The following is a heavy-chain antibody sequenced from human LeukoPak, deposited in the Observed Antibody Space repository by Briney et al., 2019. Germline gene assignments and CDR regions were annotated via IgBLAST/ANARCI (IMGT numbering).Heavy chain of an antibody. CDR2: INHNGNVN. CDR3: ARGQRRWYYFDY. V-gene: IGHV3-7*03. Sequence: PGGSLRLSCAASGYRFSPYWMSWVRQTPGKGLEWVASINHNGNVNYYVDSVKGRFTISRDNAKNSLYLQMSNLRAEDTAVYYCARGQRRWYYFDYWGQGTLVTVSS. J-gene: IGHJ4*02. D-gene: IGHD4-23*01. CDR1: GYRFSPYW.